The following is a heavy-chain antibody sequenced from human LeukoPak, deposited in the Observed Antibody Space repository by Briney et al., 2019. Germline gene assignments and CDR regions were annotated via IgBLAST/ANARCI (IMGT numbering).Heavy chain of an antibody. V-gene: IGHV3-11*06. J-gene: IGHJ4*02. CDR1: GFTFSDYY. D-gene: IGHD1-20*01. CDR3: ARVITRTTWAPDY. CDR2: ISSSSSYT. Sequence: PGGSLRLSCAASGFTFSDYYMSWIRQPPGKGLEWVSYISSSSSYTNYADSVKGRFTISRDSAKNSLYLQMNSLRAEDTAMYYCARVITRTTWAPDYWGQGTLVTVSS.